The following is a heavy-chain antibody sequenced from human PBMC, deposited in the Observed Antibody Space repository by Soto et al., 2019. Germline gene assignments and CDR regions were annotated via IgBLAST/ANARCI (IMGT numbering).Heavy chain of an antibody. V-gene: IGHV3-23*01. CDR1: GFTFSTSV. Sequence: EVQLLESGGGLVQPGGSLRLSCEASGFTFSTSVMSWVRQAPGKGLEWVAGLSGRGSGPNYADSVKGRFTISRDNSKNTLYLQLNSLGAEDTATYYCVRDECDEVVPGAIYNWKYFDSWGQGTLVTVSS. CDR2: LSGRGSGP. CDR3: VRDECDEVVPGAIYNWKYFDS. D-gene: IGHD2-2*02. J-gene: IGHJ4*02.